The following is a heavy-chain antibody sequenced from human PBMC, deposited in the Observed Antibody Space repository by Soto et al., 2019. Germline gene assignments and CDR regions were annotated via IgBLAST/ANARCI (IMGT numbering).Heavy chain of an antibody. Sequence: GGSLRLSCAASGFTFXSYAMHWVRQAPGKGLEWVAVISYDGSNKYYADSVKGRFTISRDNSKNTLYLQMNSLRAEDTAVYYCAREVGYSYGSRRKSGDYFDYWGQGTLVTVSS. CDR3: AREVGYSYGSRRKSGDYFDY. D-gene: IGHD5-18*01. CDR2: ISYDGSNK. CDR1: GFTFXSYA. V-gene: IGHV3-30-3*01. J-gene: IGHJ4*02.